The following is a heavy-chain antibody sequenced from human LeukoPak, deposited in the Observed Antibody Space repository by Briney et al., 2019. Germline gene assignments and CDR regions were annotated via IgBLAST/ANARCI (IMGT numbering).Heavy chain of an antibody. Sequence: ASVKVSCKASGYTFTSYGISWVRQAPGQGLEWMGWISAYNGNTNYAQKLQGRVTMTTDTSTSTAYMELRSLRSDDTAVYYCARGPFIVVVTDRFDYWGQGTLVTVSS. V-gene: IGHV1-18*01. CDR2: ISAYNGNT. CDR1: GYTFTSYG. CDR3: ARGPFIVVVTDRFDY. D-gene: IGHD2-21*02. J-gene: IGHJ4*02.